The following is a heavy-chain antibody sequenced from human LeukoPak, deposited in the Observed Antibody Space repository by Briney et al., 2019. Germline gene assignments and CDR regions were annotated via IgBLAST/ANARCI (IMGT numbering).Heavy chain of an antibody. CDR2: ISWSSGSI. Sequence: GRSLRLSCAASGFTFDDYAMHWVRQAPGKGLEWVSGISWSSGSIGYADSVKGRFTTSRDNAKNSLYLQMNSLRAEDTALYYCAKDGLPDAFDIWGQGTMVTVSS. J-gene: IGHJ3*02. CDR3: AKDGLPDAFDI. CDR1: GFTFDDYA. V-gene: IGHV3-9*01. D-gene: IGHD3/OR15-3a*01.